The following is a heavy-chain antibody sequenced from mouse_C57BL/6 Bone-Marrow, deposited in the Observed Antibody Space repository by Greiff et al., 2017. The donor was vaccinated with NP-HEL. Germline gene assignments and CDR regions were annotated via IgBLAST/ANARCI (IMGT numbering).Heavy chain of an antibody. J-gene: IGHJ1*03. CDR2: INYDGSST. CDR3: ARDRDYYYWYFDV. CDR1: GFTFSDYY. D-gene: IGHD1-1*01. V-gene: IGHV5-16*01. Sequence: EVQLQESEGGLVQPGSSMKLSCTASGFTFSDYYMAWVRQVPEKGLEWVANINYDGSSTYYLDSLKSRFIISRDNAKNILYLQMSSLKSEDTATYYCARDRDYYYWYFDVWGTGTTVTVSS.